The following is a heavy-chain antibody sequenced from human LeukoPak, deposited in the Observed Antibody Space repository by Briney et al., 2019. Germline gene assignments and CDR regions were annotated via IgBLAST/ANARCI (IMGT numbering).Heavy chain of an antibody. D-gene: IGHD3-10*01. Sequence: SETLSLTCAVYGGSLSGYFWTWIRQPPGKGLEWLGETDHNGRADYKSSLKSRLIISVDMSKNQFSLRLRSVTAADTAVYYCARVSYHHASGRASDYWGQGTLITVSS. V-gene: IGHV4-34*01. J-gene: IGHJ4*02. CDR3: ARVSYHHASGRASDY. CDR2: TDHNGRA. CDR1: GGSLSGYF.